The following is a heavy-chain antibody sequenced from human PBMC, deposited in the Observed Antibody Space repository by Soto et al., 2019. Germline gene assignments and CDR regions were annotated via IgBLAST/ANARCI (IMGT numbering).Heavy chain of an antibody. Sequence: QVQLVESGGGVVQPGKSLRLSCAASGFIFSNYGMHWVRQAPGKGLEWVALISFDGKNRNYADSVKGRFTIYRDNPTNTLYREMNNLASQHRAFFYGANRGVEVGVSEHPFFEYLGQGTLVTLSS. CDR3: ANRGVEVGVSEHPFFEY. D-gene: IGHD2-15*01. CDR1: GFIFSNYG. CDR2: ISFDGKNR. V-gene: IGHV3-30*18. J-gene: IGHJ4*01.